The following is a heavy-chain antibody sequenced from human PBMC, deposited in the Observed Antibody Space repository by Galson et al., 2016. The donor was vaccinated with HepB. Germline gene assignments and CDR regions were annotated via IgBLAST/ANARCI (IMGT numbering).Heavy chain of an antibody. CDR3: ARPGISAAGKKYYYGMDV. J-gene: IGHJ6*02. Sequence: QSGAEVKKPGESLKISCKGSGCKFTSYWIAWVRQMPGKGLEWMGIIYCGDSDTRYSPSFQGQVTISADKSISTVYLQWSSLKASDTAMYYCARPGISAAGKKYYYGMDVWGQGTTVTVSS. D-gene: IGHD6-13*01. V-gene: IGHV5-51*01. CDR2: IYCGDSDT. CDR1: GCKFTSYW.